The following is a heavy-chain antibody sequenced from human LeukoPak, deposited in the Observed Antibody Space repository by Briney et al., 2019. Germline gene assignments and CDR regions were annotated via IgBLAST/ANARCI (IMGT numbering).Heavy chain of an antibody. CDR1: GGTFSSYA. J-gene: IGHJ3*02. CDR3: ARPSSIAALKHAFDI. V-gene: IGHV1-69*01. CDR2: IIPIFGTA. D-gene: IGHD6-6*01. Sequence: ASVKVSCKASGGTFSSYAISWVRQAPGQGLEWMGGIIPIFGTANYAQKFQGRVTITADESTSTAYMELSSLRSEDTAVYYCARPSSIAALKHAFDIWGQGTMVTVSS.